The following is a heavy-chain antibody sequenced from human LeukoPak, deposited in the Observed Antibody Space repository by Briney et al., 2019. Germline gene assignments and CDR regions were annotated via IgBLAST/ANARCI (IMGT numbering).Heavy chain of an antibody. Sequence: SETLSLTCTVSGGSLSSYYWSWIRQPPGKGLEWIGYIYYSGSTNYNPSLKSRVTISVDTSKNQFSLKLSSVTAADTAVYYCARVRAAAGSLEIDPWGQGTLVTVSS. CDR2: IYYSGST. J-gene: IGHJ5*02. D-gene: IGHD6-13*01. CDR1: GGSLSSYY. V-gene: IGHV4-59*01. CDR3: ARVRAAAGSLEIDP.